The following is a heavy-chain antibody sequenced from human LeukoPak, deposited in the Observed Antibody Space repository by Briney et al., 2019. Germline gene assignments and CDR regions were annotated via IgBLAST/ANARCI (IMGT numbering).Heavy chain of an antibody. Sequence: SETLSLTCTVSGGSISSYYWSWIRQPPGKGLEWIGYIYYSGSTNYNPPLKSRVTISVDTSKNQFSLKLSSVTAADTAVYYCARDGVGAADYWGQGTLVTVSS. CDR3: ARDGVGAADY. CDR2: IYYSGST. D-gene: IGHD1-26*01. J-gene: IGHJ4*02. V-gene: IGHV4-59*01. CDR1: GGSISSYY.